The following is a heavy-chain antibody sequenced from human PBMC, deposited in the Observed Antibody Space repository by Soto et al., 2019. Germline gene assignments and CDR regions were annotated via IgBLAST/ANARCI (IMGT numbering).Heavy chain of an antibody. V-gene: IGHV4-59*01. D-gene: IGHD1-20*01. J-gene: IGHJ6*02. CDR1: GGSIGSYY. CDR2: VYYTGST. Sequence: SETLSLTCTVSGGSIGSYYWNWLRQPAGKGLEWIGYVYYTGSTIYSLSIESRATISVDSFKKKVSLNVRSVTAADSTTYYCARVITYHYGMDVWGQGIPVTVSS. CDR3: ARVITYHYGMDV.